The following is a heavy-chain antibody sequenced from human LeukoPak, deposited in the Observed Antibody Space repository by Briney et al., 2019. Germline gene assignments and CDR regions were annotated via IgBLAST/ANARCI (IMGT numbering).Heavy chain of an antibody. D-gene: IGHD2-15*01. V-gene: IGHV1-69*04. CDR1: GGTFSSYA. Sequence: GASVKVSCKASGGTFSSYAISWVRQAPGQGLEWMGRITPILGIANYAQKFQGRVTITADKSTSTAYMELSSLRSEDTAVYYCARVVVAANNWFDPWGQGTLVTVSS. CDR3: ARVVVAANNWFDP. CDR2: ITPILGIA. J-gene: IGHJ5*02.